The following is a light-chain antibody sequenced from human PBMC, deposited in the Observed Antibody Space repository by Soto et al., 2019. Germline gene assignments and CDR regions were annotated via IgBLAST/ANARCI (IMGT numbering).Light chain of an antibody. Sequence: EIVLTQSPGTLSLSPGERATLSCRASQSVSSSYLAWYQQKPGQAPRLLIYGASSRATGIPDRFSGSGSGTDVTLTISRLEPEDCAVYYCQRYGSARITFGQGTRLEIK. V-gene: IGKV3-20*01. CDR3: QRYGSARIT. J-gene: IGKJ5*01. CDR1: QSVSSSY. CDR2: GAS.